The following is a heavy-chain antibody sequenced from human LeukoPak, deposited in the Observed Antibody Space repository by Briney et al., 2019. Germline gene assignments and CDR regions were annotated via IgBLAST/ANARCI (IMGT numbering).Heavy chain of an antibody. Sequence: GGSLRLSCAASGFTFRHYYMNWVRLASGKGLAWVANIREDGSDDTYEASVKGRFTISRDNARNSLFLQMNGLRAEDTAVYYCARGDGYYFGFWGQGTPVTVSS. J-gene: IGHJ4*02. CDR2: IREDGSDD. CDR1: GFTFRHYY. CDR3: ARGDGYYFGF. V-gene: IGHV3-7*03.